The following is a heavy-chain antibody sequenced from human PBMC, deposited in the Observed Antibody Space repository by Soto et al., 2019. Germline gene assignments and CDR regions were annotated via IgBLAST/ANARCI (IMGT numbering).Heavy chain of an antibody. CDR3: AKYIKDNYYGMDV. V-gene: IGHV3-23*01. D-gene: IGHD2-15*01. J-gene: IGHJ6*02. CDR2: VSGRGDST. Sequence: GGSLILSCAASGFTFSSYAMSWVRQAPGKGLQWVSAVSGRGDSTYYADSVKGQFTISRDNSKSTLFLQMNSLRAEDTAVYYCAKYIKDNYYGMDVWGQGTTVTVSS. CDR1: GFTFSSYA.